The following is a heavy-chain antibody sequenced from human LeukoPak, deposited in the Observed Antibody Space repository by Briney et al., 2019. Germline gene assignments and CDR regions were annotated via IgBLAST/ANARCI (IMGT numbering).Heavy chain of an antibody. V-gene: IGHV4-59*08. CDR1: GGSIRTYY. J-gene: IGHJ4*02. CDR3: ARHEGNWDDFDY. D-gene: IGHD7-27*01. CDR2: INYSGGT. Sequence: SSETLSLTCTVSGGSIRTYYWSWIRQPPGKGLEWIGYINYSGGTKYNPSLKSRVTILVDTSKNQFSLKLSSVTAADTAVYYCARHEGNWDDFDYWGQGTLVTVSS.